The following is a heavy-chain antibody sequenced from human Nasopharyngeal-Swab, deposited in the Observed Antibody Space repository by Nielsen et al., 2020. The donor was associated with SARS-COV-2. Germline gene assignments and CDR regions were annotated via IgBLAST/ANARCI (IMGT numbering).Heavy chain of an antibody. CDR2: IYPGDSVT. D-gene: IGHD6-6*01. V-gene: IGHV5-51*01. CDR3: ARHSGYSSSSSTTFDY. Sequence: VRQMPGKGLEWMGIIYPGDSVTRYSPSFQGQVTISADKSISTAYLQWSSLKASDTAMYYCARHSGYSSSSSTTFDYWGQGTLVTVSS. J-gene: IGHJ4*02.